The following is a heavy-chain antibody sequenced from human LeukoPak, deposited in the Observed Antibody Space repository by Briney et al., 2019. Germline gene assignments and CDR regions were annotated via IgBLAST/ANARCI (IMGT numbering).Heavy chain of an antibody. CDR1: GLTFSNYA. D-gene: IGHD2-8*02. CDR2: ISGSGGST. J-gene: IGHJ4*02. CDR3: ARDSAECTGGYCYLVY. Sequence: GGSLRLSCVASGLTFSNYAMSWVRQAPGKGLEWVSAISGSGGSTYYADSVKGRFTISRDNSKNTLYLQMNSLRAEDTAVYYCARDSAECTGGYCYLVYWGQGTLVTVSS. V-gene: IGHV3-23*01.